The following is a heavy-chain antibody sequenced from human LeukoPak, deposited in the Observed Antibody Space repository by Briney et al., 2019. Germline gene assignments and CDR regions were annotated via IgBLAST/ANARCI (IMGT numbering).Heavy chain of an antibody. J-gene: IGHJ4*02. CDR2: INHSGST. D-gene: IGHD3-22*01. CDR3: ASLRITMIVVPC. CDR1: GGSFSGYY. V-gene: IGHV4-34*01. Sequence: SETLSLTCAVYGGSFSGYYWSWIRQPPGKGLEWIGEINHSGSTNYNPSLKSRVTISVDTSKNQFSLKLSSVTAADTAVYYCASLRITMIVVPCWGQGTLVTVSS.